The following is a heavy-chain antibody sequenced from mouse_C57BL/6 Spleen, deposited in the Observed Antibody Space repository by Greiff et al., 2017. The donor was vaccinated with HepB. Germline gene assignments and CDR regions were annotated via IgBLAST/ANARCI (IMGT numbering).Heavy chain of an antibody. CDR1: GYTFTSYW. V-gene: IGHV1-64*01. D-gene: IGHD2-4*01. CDR2: IHPNSGST. CDR3: ARNDYDYVFDY. J-gene: IGHJ2*01. Sequence: VQLQQPGAELVKPGASVKLSCKASGYTFTSYWMHWVKQRPGQGLEWIGMIHPNSGSTNYNEKFKSKATLTVDKSSSTAYMQLSSLTSEDSAVYYCARNDYDYVFDYWGQGTTLTVSS.